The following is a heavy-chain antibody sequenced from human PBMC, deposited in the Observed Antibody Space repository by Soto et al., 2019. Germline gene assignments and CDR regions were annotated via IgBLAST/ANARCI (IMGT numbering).Heavy chain of an antibody. CDR2: IYYSGST. D-gene: IGHD3-10*01. Sequence: PSETLSLTCTVSGCSISSGGYYWSWIRQHPGKGLEWIGYIYYSGSTYYNPSLKSRVTISVDTSKNQFSLKLSSVTAADTAVYYCARVPRVRGVIHYYYYMDVWGKGTTVTVSS. V-gene: IGHV4-31*03. CDR3: ARVPRVRGVIHYYYYMDV. CDR1: GCSISSGGYY. J-gene: IGHJ6*03.